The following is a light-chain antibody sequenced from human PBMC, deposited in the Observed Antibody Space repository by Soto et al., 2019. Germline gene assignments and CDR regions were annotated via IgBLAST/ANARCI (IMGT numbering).Light chain of an antibody. V-gene: IGLV2-14*01. CDR3: SSYASSSLVV. CDR2: EVS. CDR1: SSDVGGYNY. Sequence: QPVLTQPASVSGSPGQSITISCTGTSSDVGGYNYVSWYQQHPGKAPKLMIYEVSNRPSGVSNRFSGSKSGNTASLTISGLKAEDEADFYCSSYASSSLVVFGGGTKLTVL. J-gene: IGLJ2*01.